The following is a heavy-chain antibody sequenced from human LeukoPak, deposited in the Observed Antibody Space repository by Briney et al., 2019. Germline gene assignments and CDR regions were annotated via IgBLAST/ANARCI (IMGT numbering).Heavy chain of an antibody. V-gene: IGHV3-30*02. CDR2: IRYDGSNK. Sequence: PGGSLRLSCAASGFTFSSYGMHWVRQAPGKGLEWVAFIRYDGSNKYYADSVKGRFTISRDNSKNTLYLQMNSLRAEDTALYYCAKEKGYYGLGTPFDYWGQGTLVTVSS. D-gene: IGHD3-10*01. J-gene: IGHJ4*02. CDR3: AKEKGYYGLGTPFDY. CDR1: GFTFSSYG.